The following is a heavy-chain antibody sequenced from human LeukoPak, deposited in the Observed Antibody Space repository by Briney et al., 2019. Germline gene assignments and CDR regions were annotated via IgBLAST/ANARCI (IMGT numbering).Heavy chain of an antibody. D-gene: IGHD6-13*01. CDR1: GFSFSSYA. J-gene: IGHJ3*02. CDR3: ARARGIAAAGTYFGSVHDAFDI. CDR2: ISYDGSNK. V-gene: IGHV3-30*04. Sequence: PGGSLRLSCAASGFSFSSYAMHWVRQAPGKGLEWVAVISYDGSNKYYADSVKGRFTISRDNSKNTLYLQMNSLRAEDTAVYHCARARGIAAAGTYFGSVHDAFDIWGQGTMVTVSS.